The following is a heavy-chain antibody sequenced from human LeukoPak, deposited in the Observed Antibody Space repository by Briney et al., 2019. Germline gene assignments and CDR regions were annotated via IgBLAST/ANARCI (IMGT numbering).Heavy chain of an antibody. Sequence: ASVKVSCKASGYTFTGYYMHWVRQAPGQGLEWMGRINPSSGGTNYAQKFQGRVTMTRDTSISTAYMELSRLRSDDTAVYYCAIWGGPYGSGSYFVDIWGQGTMVTVSS. CDR3: AIWGGPYGSGSYFVDI. CDR2: INPSSGGT. J-gene: IGHJ3*02. D-gene: IGHD3-10*01. CDR1: GYTFTGYY. V-gene: IGHV1-2*06.